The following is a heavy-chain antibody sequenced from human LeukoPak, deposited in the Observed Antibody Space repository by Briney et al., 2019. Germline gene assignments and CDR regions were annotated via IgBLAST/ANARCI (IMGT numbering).Heavy chain of an antibody. CDR1: GGSISSYY. J-gene: IGHJ4*02. CDR3: ARDRHDFWSGYQFDY. V-gene: IGHV4-4*07. CDR2: IYTSGST. D-gene: IGHD3-3*01. Sequence: SETLSLTCTVSGGSISSYYWSWIRQPAGKGLEWIGRIYTSGSTNYNPSLKSRVTMSVDTSKNQFSLKLSSVTAADTAVYYCARDRHDFWSGYQFDYWGQGTLVTVSS.